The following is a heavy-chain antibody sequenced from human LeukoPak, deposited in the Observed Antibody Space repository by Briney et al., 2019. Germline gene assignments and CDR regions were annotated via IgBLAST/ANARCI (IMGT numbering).Heavy chain of an antibody. CDR3: ARGGREPISWGVIIILDY. CDR2: IYYSGST. J-gene: IGHJ4*02. V-gene: IGHV4-31*03. CDR1: GGSISSGGYY. D-gene: IGHD3-10*01. Sequence: SQTLSLTCTVSGGSISSGGYYWSWIRQHPGKGLEWIGYIYYSGSTYYNPSLKSRVTLSVDTSKNQFSLKLSSVTAADTAVYYCARGGREPISWGVIIILDYWGQGTLVTVSS.